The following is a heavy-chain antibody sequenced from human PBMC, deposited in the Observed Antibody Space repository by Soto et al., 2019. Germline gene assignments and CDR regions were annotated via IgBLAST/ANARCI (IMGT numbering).Heavy chain of an antibody. D-gene: IGHD4-4*01. J-gene: IGHJ4*02. Sequence: QLQLQESGPGLVKPSETLSLTCTVSGGSISSSSYYWGWIRQPPGKGLEWIGSIYYSGSTYYNPSLKSRVTISVDTSKNQFSLKLSSVTAADTAVYYCASLVDHDYSMYYFDYWGQGTLVTVSS. CDR3: ASLVDHDYSMYYFDY. CDR2: IYYSGST. CDR1: GGSISSSSYY. V-gene: IGHV4-39*01.